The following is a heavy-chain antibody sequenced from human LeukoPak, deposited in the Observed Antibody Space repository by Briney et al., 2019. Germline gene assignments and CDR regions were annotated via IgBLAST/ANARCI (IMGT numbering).Heavy chain of an antibody. CDR2: ISGSGGST. V-gene: IGHV3-23*01. CDR1: GFTFSSYA. J-gene: IGHJ4*02. Sequence: PGGSLRLSCAASGFTFSSYAMSWVRQAPGKGPEWVSAISGSGGSTYYADSVKGRFTISRDNSKNTLYLQMNSLRAEDTAVYYCAKARIRYFDWLQSDFDYWGQGTLVTVSS. D-gene: IGHD3-9*01. CDR3: AKARIRYFDWLQSDFDY.